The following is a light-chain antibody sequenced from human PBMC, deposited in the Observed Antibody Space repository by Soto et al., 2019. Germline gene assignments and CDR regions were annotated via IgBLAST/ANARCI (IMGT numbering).Light chain of an antibody. J-gene: IGKJ1*01. CDR2: GAS. Sequence: EIVFTQSPATLSLSPGERATLSCRASQSVSSSYLAWYQQKPGQAPRLIIYGASTRATGIPARFSGSGSGTEFTLTISSLQSEDFAVYYCQQYNNWPPVTFGQGTKVDIK. V-gene: IGKV3-15*01. CDR1: QSVSSSY. CDR3: QQYNNWPPVT.